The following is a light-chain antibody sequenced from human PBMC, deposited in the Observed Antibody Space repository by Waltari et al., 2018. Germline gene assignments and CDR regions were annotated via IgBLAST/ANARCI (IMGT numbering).Light chain of an antibody. CDR1: QSVSRT. CDR3: QHYVRLPAT. CDR2: GAS. J-gene: IGKJ1*01. Sequence: ELVLTQSPGPLSLSPGESATLSCRASQSVSRTLAWYQQKPGQAPKLLIYGASIRATGIPDRFTGSGSGTDFSLTISSLEPEDFAIYFCQHYVRLPATFGQGTKVEIK. V-gene: IGKV3-20*01.